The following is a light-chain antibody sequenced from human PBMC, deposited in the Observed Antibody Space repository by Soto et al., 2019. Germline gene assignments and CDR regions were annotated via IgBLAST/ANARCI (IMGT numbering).Light chain of an antibody. CDR1: QGISNY. CDR3: QKYTNVPA. CDR2: AAS. Sequence: DIXMXQSPSSLSASVGDRVTITCRASQGISNYLAWYQQIPGKVPKLLISAASTLQSGVPSRFSGSGSGTDFTLTISSLQPEDVATYYCQKYTNVPAFGGGTKVEIK. V-gene: IGKV1-27*01. J-gene: IGKJ4*01.